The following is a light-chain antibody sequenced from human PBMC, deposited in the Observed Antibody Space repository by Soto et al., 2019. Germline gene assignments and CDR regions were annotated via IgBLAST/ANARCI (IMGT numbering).Light chain of an antibody. CDR2: DDS. CDR1: QSITNY. CDR3: QQYNNWPPA. V-gene: IGKV3-15*01. Sequence: EIVLTQSPATLSLSPGERATLACRASQSITNYLAWYQQKPGQAPRLLIYDDSHRATGVPARFSGSGSGIEFTLTISSLQSEDFAVYYCQQYNNWPPAFGQGTRLEI. J-gene: IGKJ5*01.